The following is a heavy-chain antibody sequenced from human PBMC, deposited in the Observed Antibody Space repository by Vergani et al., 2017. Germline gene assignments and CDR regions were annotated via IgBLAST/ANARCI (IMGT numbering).Heavy chain of an antibody. CDR2: IKQDGSEK. Sequence: VQLVESGGGVVQPGRSLRLSCAASGFTFSSYWMIWVRQAPGKGLEWVANIKQDGSEKYYVDSVKGRFTISRDNAKNSLYLQMNSLRAEDTAVYYCAREPYDILTGPYGMDVWGQGTTVTVSS. V-gene: IGHV3-7*03. J-gene: IGHJ6*02. CDR3: AREPYDILTGPYGMDV. D-gene: IGHD3-9*01. CDR1: GFTFSSYW.